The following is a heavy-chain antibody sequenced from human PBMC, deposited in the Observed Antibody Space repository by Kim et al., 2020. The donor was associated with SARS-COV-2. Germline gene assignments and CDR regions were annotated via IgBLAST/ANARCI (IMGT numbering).Heavy chain of an antibody. Sequence: SETLSLTCTASGVSMNSYYWSWIRQSPGKTLEWIAYVYYIGNTYYNHSLESRVTISVDTSKNRFSLKLNSVTAADTALYYCARGPALNCEVVVVRNPGPRYVDLGRRGHVVPVSS. CDR2: VYYIGNT. D-gene: IGHD2-15*01. CDR3: ARGPALNCEVVVVRNPGPRYVDL. CDR1: GVSMNSYY. J-gene: IGHJ2*01. V-gene: IGHV4-59*01.